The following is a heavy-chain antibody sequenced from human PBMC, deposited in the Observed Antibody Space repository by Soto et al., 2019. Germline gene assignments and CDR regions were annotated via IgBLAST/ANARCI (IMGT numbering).Heavy chain of an antibody. Sequence: SETLSLTCAVSGGSISSGGYSWSWIRRPPGKGLECIGYIYHSGSTYYSPSLKSRVTISVDRSKNQFSLKLSSVTAADTAVYYCARGPPLGYWGQGTLVTVCS. CDR2: IYHSGST. CDR1: GGSISSGGYS. CDR3: ARGPPLGY. V-gene: IGHV4-30-2*01. J-gene: IGHJ4*02.